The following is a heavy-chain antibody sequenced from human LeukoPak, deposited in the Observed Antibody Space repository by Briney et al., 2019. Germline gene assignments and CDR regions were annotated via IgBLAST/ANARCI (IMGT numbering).Heavy chain of an antibody. V-gene: IGHV4-38-2*01. J-gene: IGHJ4*02. D-gene: IGHD2-21*02. Sequence: SETLSLTCAVSDYSISSAYYWGWIRQPPGKGLEWIGSIYHSGNTDYNPSLKSRVTISVDTSKNQFSLKLRSVTAADTAVYYCARGQAYCGGDCYFDFWGQGTLVTVSS. CDR2: IYHSGNT. CDR1: DYSISSAYY. CDR3: ARGQAYCGGDCYFDF.